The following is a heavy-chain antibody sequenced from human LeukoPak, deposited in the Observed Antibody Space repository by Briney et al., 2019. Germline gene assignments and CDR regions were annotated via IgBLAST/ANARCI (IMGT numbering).Heavy chain of an antibody. CDR3: VRGSSGTVVRGVSWAWFDP. CDR1: GFTFTSFW. V-gene: IGHV3-7*05. D-gene: IGHD3-10*01. J-gene: IGHJ5*02. Sequence: GGSLRLSCAASGFTFTSFWMSWVRQAPGKGLEGVANINKDGSEKYFVDSVKGRFTISRDNAENSLHLQMNSLRAEDTAVYYCVRGSSGTVVRGVSWAWFDPWGQGTLVSVSS. CDR2: INKDGSEK.